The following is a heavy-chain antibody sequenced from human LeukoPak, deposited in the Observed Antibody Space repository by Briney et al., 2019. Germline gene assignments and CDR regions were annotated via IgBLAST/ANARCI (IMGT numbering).Heavy chain of an antibody. J-gene: IGHJ6*02. CDR2: IIPIFGTA. CDR1: GGTFSSYA. V-gene: IGHV1-69*13. Sequence: SVKVSCKASGGTFSSYAISWVRQAPGQGLEWMGGIIPIFGTANYAQKFQGRVTITADESTSTAYMELSSLRSEDTAVYYCARAHLGYCSSTSCPYYYYGMDVWGQGTTVTVSS. D-gene: IGHD2-2*01. CDR3: ARAHLGYCSSTSCPYYYYGMDV.